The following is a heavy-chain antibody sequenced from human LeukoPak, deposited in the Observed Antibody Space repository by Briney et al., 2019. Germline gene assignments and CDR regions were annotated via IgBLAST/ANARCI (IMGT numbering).Heavy chain of an antibody. CDR2: FYRGDST. Sequence: GGSLRLSCAASGFTFSSSYMYWVRQAPGKGLEWVSFFYRGDSTYYAESVRGRFTISRDNSKNTLYLLMNSLIPEDTAVYYCARWRGEYYYDSRGYRGAIDYWGQGTLVTVSS. J-gene: IGHJ4*02. CDR1: GFTFSSSY. CDR3: ARWRGEYYYDSRGYRGAIDY. V-gene: IGHV3-53*01. D-gene: IGHD3-22*01.